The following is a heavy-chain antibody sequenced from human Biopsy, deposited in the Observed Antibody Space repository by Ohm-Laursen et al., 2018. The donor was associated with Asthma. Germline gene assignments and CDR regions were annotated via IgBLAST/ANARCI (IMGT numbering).Heavy chain of an antibody. Sequence: SQTLSLTCTVSGGSISSGDYYWSWIRQPPGKGLEWIGYIYYSGSTFYSPSLESRVTVSVDTSKNQFSLKLSSVTAADTAVYYCARDLSGYCTSSACYGFDSWGQGTLVTVSS. V-gene: IGHV4-30-4*01. J-gene: IGHJ5*01. CDR3: ARDLSGYCTSSACYGFDS. CDR1: GGSISSGDYY. D-gene: IGHD2-8*01. CDR2: IYYSGST.